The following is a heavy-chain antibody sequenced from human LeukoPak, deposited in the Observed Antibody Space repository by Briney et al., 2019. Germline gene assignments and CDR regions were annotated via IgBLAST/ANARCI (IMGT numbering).Heavy chain of an antibody. V-gene: IGHV4-38-2*01. J-gene: IGHJ6*03. CDR2: IYHSGSS. CDR3: ARAKNPYYYYYYMDF. Sequence: SETLSLTCAVSGYSISSGHYWVWIRQPPGKGLEYIGNIYHSGSSHYNPSLKSRVTISVDTSNNQFSLKLSSVTAADTAVCYCARAKNPYYYYYYMDFWGRGTTVTVSS. CDR1: GYSISSGHY.